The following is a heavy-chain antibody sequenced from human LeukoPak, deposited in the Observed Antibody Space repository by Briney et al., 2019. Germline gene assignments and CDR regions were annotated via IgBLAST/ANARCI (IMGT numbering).Heavy chain of an antibody. V-gene: IGHV3-33*01. D-gene: IGHD6-6*01. CDR1: GFTFSSYV. J-gene: IGHJ4*02. Sequence: GRSLRLSCAASGFTFSSYVMHWVRQAPGKGLEWVAVIWYDGSNKYYADSVKGRFTISRDNSKNTLYLQMNSLRAEDTAVYYCARGRIAARLDFDYWGQGTLVTVSS. CDR3: ARGRIAARLDFDY. CDR2: IWYDGSNK.